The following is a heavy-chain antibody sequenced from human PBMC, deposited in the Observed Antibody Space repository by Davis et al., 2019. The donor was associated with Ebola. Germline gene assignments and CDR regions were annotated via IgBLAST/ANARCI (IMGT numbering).Heavy chain of an antibody. D-gene: IGHD6-19*01. Sequence: MPSETLSLTCTVSGGSISSYYWSWIRQPPGKGLEWIGYIYYSGSTNYNPSLKSRVTISVDTSKNQFSLTLSSVTAADTAVYYCARRDGSSGWYNYYGMDVWGQGTTVTVSS. V-gene: IGHV4-59*01. CDR3: ARRDGSSGWYNYYGMDV. J-gene: IGHJ6*02. CDR1: GGSISSYY. CDR2: IYYSGST.